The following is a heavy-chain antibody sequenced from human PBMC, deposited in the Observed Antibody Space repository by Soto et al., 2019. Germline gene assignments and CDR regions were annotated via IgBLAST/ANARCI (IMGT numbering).Heavy chain of an antibody. V-gene: IGHV4-59*01. CDR3: ARDHREKGWLDHYYYGMDV. CDR1: GGSISSYY. CDR2: IYYSGST. Sequence: SETLSLTCTVSGGSISSYYWSWIRQPPGKGLEWIGYIYYSGSTNYNPSLKSRVTISVDTSKNQFSLKLSSVTAADTAVYYCARDHREKGWLDHYYYGMDVWGQGTTVTVSS. J-gene: IGHJ6*02. D-gene: IGHD6-19*01.